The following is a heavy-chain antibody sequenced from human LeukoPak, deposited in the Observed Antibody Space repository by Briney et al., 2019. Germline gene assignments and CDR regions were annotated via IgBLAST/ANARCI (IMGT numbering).Heavy chain of an antibody. CDR1: GGSIGNYS. CDR2: ICYSVST. CDR3: ARALRGGAFDI. V-gene: IGHV4-59*01. D-gene: IGHD4-17*01. Sequence: SETLSLTCTVSGGSIGNYSWNWIRQPPGKGLEWIGYICYSVSTDYNPSLKSRVTISADTSKNQFSLKLSSVTAADTAVYYCARALRGGAFDIWGQGTMVTVSS. J-gene: IGHJ3*02.